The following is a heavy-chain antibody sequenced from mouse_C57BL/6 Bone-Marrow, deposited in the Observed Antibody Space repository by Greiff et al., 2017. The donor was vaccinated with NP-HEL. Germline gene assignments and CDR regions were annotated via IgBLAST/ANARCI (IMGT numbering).Heavy chain of an antibody. V-gene: IGHV10-1*01. CDR3: VRPKDYYGSSPWFAY. J-gene: IGHJ3*01. D-gene: IGHD1-1*01. Sequence: DVQLQESGGGLVQPKGSLKLSCAASGFSFNTYAMNWVRQAPGKGLEWVARIRSKSNNYATYSADSVKDRFTISRDDSESMLYLQMNNLKTEDTAMYYCVRPKDYYGSSPWFAYWGQGTLVTVSA. CDR2: IRSKSNNYAT. CDR1: GFSFNTYA.